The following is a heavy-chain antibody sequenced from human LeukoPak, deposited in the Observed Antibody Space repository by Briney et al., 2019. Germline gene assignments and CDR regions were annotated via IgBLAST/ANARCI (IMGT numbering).Heavy chain of an antibody. CDR3: ARGLVVAATPGTYYYYGMDV. Sequence: SETLSLTCAVYGGSFSGYYWSWIRQPPGKGLEWIGEINHSGSTNFNPSLKSRVTISVDTSKNQFSLKLSSVTAADTAVYYCARGLVVAATPGTYYYYGMDVWGQGTTVTVSS. V-gene: IGHV4-34*01. CDR2: INHSGST. CDR1: GGSFSGYY. J-gene: IGHJ6*02. D-gene: IGHD2-15*01.